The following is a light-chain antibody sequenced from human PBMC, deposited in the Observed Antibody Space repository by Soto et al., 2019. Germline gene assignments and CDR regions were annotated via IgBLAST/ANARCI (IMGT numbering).Light chain of an antibody. CDR2: GNS. Sequence: QSVLTQPPSVSGAPGQRVTISCTGSSSNIGAGYDVHWYQQLPGTAPKLLIYGNSNRPSGVPDRFSGYKSGTSASLAITGLQAEDEADYYCQSYDSSLSGVVFGGGTQLTV. J-gene: IGLJ2*01. CDR3: QSYDSSLSGVV. CDR1: SSNIGAGYD. V-gene: IGLV1-40*01.